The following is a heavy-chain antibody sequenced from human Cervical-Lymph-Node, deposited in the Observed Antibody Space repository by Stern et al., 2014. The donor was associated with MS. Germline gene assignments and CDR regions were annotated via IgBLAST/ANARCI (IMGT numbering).Heavy chain of an antibody. CDR3: ARDSHSGSYRWWFDP. V-gene: IGHV4-61*02. D-gene: IGHD1-26*01. CDR1: GGSISSGSYY. J-gene: IGHJ5*02. CDR2: IYTSGST. Sequence: QLQLQESGPGLVKPSQTLSLTCTVSGGSISSGSYYWSWIRQPAGKGLEWIGRIYTSGSTNYNPYLKSRVTISVDTSKNQFYLKMSCVTAADTAVYYCARDSHSGSYRWWFDPWGQGTLVTVSS.